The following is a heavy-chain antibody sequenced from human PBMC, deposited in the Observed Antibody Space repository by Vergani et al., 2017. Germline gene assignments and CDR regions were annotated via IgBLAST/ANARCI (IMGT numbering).Heavy chain of an antibody. CDR1: GFTFNHYA. CDR2: ISGSGGST. J-gene: IGHJ6*02. Sequence: EVQLLESGGDLVQPGGSLRLSCAASGFTFNHYAMNWVRQAPGKGLEWVSGISGSGGSTYYAGSVKGRLTISRDSSKNTLYLQMNSLSAGDTAVYYCAKAKPRNSGYDYLNYYHAMDVWGQGTTVTVSS. D-gene: IGHD5-12*01. CDR3: AKAKPRNSGYDYLNYYHAMDV. V-gene: IGHV3-23*01.